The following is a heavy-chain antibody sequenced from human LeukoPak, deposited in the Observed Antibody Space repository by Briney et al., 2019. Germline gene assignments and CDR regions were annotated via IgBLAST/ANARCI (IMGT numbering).Heavy chain of an antibody. J-gene: IGHJ4*02. V-gene: IGHV4-39*07. Sequence: PSETLSLTCTVSGGSISSSSYYWGWIRQPPGKGLEWIGSIYYSGSTYYNPSLKSRVTISVDTSKNQFSLKLSSVTAADTAVYYCARDPRRCYDSSGPFDYWGQGTLVTVSS. CDR3: ARDPRRCYDSSGPFDY. CDR1: GGSISSSSYY. CDR2: IYYSGST. D-gene: IGHD3-22*01.